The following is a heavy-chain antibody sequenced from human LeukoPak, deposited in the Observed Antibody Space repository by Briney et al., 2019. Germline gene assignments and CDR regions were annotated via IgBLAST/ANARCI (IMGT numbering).Heavy chain of an antibody. V-gene: IGHV4-61*05. Sequence: KPSETLSLTCTVSGGSISSSSYYWGWIRQPPGKGLEWIGYIYYSGSTNYNPSLKSRVTISVDTSKNQFSLKLSSVTAADTAVYYCARGSSGYYYDFRYWGQGTLVTVSS. J-gene: IGHJ4*02. CDR2: IYYSGST. CDR3: ARGSSGYYYDFRY. CDR1: GGSISSSSYY. D-gene: IGHD3-22*01.